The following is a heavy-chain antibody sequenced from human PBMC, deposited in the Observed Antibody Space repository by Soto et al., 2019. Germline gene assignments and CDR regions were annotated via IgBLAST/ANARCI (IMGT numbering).Heavy chain of an antibody. V-gene: IGHV3-48*01. CDR2: INNGGTTT. Sequence: PGGSLRLSCEASGFPFSNYAMHWVRQAPGKGLEWISYINNGGTTTYYADSVTGRLTISRDNSKNTLYLQMNSLRAEDTAVYYYAKNPGYYYDSTGYHFDYWGQGTLVTVSS. J-gene: IGHJ4*02. CDR3: AKNPGYYYDSTGYHFDY. CDR1: GFPFSNYA. D-gene: IGHD3-22*01.